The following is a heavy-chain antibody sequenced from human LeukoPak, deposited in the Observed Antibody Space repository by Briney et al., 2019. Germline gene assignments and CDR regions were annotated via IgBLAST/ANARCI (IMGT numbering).Heavy chain of an antibody. Sequence: GASVKVSCKASGYTFTGYYMHWVRQAPGQGLEWMGWINPNSGGTNYAQKFQGRVTMTRDTSISTAYMELSRLRSDDTAVYYCARDHVVRGVSGWSTYYYYYMDVWGKGTTVTVSS. V-gene: IGHV1-2*02. CDR2: INPNSGGT. D-gene: IGHD3-10*01. CDR3: ARDHVVRGVSGWSTYYYYYMDV. J-gene: IGHJ6*03. CDR1: GYTFTGYY.